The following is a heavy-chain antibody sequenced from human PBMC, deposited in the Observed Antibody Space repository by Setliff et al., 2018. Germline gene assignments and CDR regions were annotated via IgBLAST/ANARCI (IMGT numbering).Heavy chain of an antibody. CDR1: GYIFSSYG. V-gene: IGHV1-18*01. CDR3: AISTLSICSGGTCPNVFDV. J-gene: IGHJ3*01. Sequence: GASVKVSCKASGYIFSSYGISWVRQAPGQGLQWMGWISSYNTDITNYAQRFQGRVTLTTDMSTSAAYMELRSLGSDDTAVYYCAISTLSICSGGTCPNVFDVWGQGTMVTVSS. CDR2: ISSYNTDIT. D-gene: IGHD2-15*01.